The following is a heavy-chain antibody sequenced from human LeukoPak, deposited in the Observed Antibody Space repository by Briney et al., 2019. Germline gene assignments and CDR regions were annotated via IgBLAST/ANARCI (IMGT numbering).Heavy chain of an antibody. Sequence: GGSLRLSCAASGFTFSSYWMHWVRQAPGKGLVWVSRINSDGSSTSYADSVKGRFTISRDNPKNTLYLQMNSLRPENTAVYYCAKENWPTVTIPGRTYFDYWGQGTLVTVSS. CDR1: GFTFSSYW. CDR2: INSDGSST. CDR3: AKENWPTVTIPGRTYFDY. V-gene: IGHV3-74*01. D-gene: IGHD4-17*01. J-gene: IGHJ4*02.